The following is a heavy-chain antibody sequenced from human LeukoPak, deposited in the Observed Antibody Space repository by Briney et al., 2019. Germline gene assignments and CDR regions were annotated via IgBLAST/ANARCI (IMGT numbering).Heavy chain of an antibody. CDR3: ARVYGRYYDSSGYYP. D-gene: IGHD3-22*01. Sequence: KASETLSLTCTVSGYPISSGYHWGWIRQPPGKGLEWIGTIYHSGSTYYNPSLKSRVTISVDTSKNQFSLKLSSVTAADTAVYYCARVYGRYYDSSGYYPWGQGTLVTVSS. CDR2: IYHSGST. CDR1: GYPISSGYH. J-gene: IGHJ5*02. V-gene: IGHV4-38-2*02.